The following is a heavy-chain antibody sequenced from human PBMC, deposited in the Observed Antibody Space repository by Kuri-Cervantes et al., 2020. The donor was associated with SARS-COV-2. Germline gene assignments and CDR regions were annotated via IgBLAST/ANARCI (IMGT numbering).Heavy chain of an antibody. Sequence: GESLKISCAASGFTFSSYWMSWVRQAPGKGLGWVANIKQDGSEKYYVDSVKGRFTISRDNAKNSLYLQMNSLRAEDTAVYYCARSGSSWYFWERLLFDYWGQGTLVTVSS. CDR3: ARSGSSWYFWERLLFDY. D-gene: IGHD6-13*01. CDR2: IKQDGSEK. CDR1: GFTFSSYW. V-gene: IGHV3-7*01. J-gene: IGHJ4*02.